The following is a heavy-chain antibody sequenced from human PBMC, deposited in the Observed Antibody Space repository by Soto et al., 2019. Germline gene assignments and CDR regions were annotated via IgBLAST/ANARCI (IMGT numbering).Heavy chain of an antibody. V-gene: IGHV4-39*02. Sequence: SETLSLTCTVSGGSISSRGYYWGWIRQPPGKGLEWIGTIYYSGSTYYNPSLKSRVTISVDTSKNQFSLKLTSVTPADTAAYYCAIEGLYYDMRALRRTHYCDYWCKGTLGTVSS. D-gene: IGHD3-22*01. CDR1: GGSISSRGYY. J-gene: IGHJ4*02. CDR2: IYYSGST. CDR3: AIEGLYYDMRALRRTHYCDY.